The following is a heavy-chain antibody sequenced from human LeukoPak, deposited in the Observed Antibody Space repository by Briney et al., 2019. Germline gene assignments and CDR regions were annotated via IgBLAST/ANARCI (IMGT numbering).Heavy chain of an antibody. Sequence: SETLSLTCTVSGGSISSYYWSWIRRPPGKGLEWIAYIYYSASTNYNPSLKSRVTISVDTSKNQFSLKLSSVTAADTAVYYCARDLPELRAPYRYYGMDVWGQGTTVTVSS. D-gene: IGHD1-7*01. J-gene: IGHJ6*02. V-gene: IGHV4-59*01. CDR3: ARDLPELRAPYRYYGMDV. CDR1: GGSISSYY. CDR2: IYYSAST.